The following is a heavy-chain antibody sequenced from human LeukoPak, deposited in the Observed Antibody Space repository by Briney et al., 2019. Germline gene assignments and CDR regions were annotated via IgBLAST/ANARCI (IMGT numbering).Heavy chain of an antibody. J-gene: IGHJ6*03. Sequence: GGSLRLSCAASGLTFNSYAMTWVRQASGKGLEWVSAISGGGGSAYYADSVKGRFTISRDNSKNTLYLQMNSLRAEDTAVYYCAKDLIAAAYYYYYYMDVWGKGTTVTISS. V-gene: IGHV3-23*01. CDR2: ISGGGGSA. CDR1: GLTFNSYA. CDR3: AKDLIAAAYYYYYYMDV. D-gene: IGHD6-13*01.